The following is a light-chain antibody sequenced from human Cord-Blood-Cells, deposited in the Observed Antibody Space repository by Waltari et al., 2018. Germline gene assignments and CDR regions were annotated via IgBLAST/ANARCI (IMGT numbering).Light chain of an antibody. V-gene: IGLV2-14*03. J-gene: IGLJ3*02. CDR2: DVS. Sequence: QSALTQPASVSGSPGQSITISCTGTSSDVGGYNYVSWYQQHPGNAPKLMIYDVSNRPSWVSKRFSASKSGNTASLTISGRQAEDEADYYCSSYTSSSWVFGGGTKLTVL. CDR3: SSYTSSSWV. CDR1: SSDVGGYNY.